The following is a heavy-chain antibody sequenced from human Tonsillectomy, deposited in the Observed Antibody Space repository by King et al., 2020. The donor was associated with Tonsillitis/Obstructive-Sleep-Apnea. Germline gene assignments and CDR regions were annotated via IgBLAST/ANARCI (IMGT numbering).Heavy chain of an antibody. D-gene: IGHD2-15*01. J-gene: IGHJ5*02. CDR1: GGSFSGYY. CDR2: INHSGST. V-gene: IGHV4-34*01. CDR3: AKVGCKDGSCYNWFDP. Sequence: VQLQQWGAGLLKPSETLSLTCAVYGGSFSGYYWSWIRQPPGKGLEWIGEINHSGSTNYNPSLKSRFTISVNTSKNQFSLKLSSVTAADTAVYYCAKVGCKDGSCYNWFDPWGQGTLLTVSS.